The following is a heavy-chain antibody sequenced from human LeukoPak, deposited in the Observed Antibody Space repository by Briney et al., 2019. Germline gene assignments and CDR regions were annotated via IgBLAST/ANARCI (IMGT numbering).Heavy chain of an antibody. Sequence: TGGSLRLSCAASGFTFSSYAMHWVRLAPGKGLEWVSGISWNSGSIGYADSVKGRFTISRDNAKNSLYLQMNSLRAEDTALYYCAKDIKALFSSGWNDAFDIWGQGTMVTVSS. V-gene: IGHV3-9*01. J-gene: IGHJ3*02. CDR3: AKDIKALFSSGWNDAFDI. D-gene: IGHD6-19*01. CDR2: ISWNSGSI. CDR1: GFTFSSYA.